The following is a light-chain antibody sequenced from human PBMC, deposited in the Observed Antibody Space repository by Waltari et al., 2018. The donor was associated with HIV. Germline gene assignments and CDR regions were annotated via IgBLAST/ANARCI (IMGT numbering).Light chain of an antibody. J-gene: IGLJ3*02. V-gene: IGLV2-23*02. CDR2: DVS. CDR3: CSYVSEIVPCV. Sequence: QTALPQPASVSGSPGQSITISCTGTSSAVGAYNLVSWYQQPPGKAPRLIIYDVSVRPAVVSNRFTGSKSGNTASLTISGLQAEDEADYYCCSYVSEIVPCVFGGGTKLTVL. CDR1: SSAVGAYNL.